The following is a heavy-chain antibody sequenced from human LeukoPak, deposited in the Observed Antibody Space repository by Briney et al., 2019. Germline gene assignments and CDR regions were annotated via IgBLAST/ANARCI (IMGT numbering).Heavy chain of an antibody. CDR2: ISAYNGNT. D-gene: IGHD3-10*01. J-gene: IGHJ3*02. CDR3: ARDRGYGSREAFDI. Sequence: ASVKVSCKASGYAFTSYGISWVRQAPGQGLEWMGWISAYNGNTNYAQKLQGRVTMTTDTSTSTAYMELRSLRSDDTAVYYCARDRGYGSREAFDIWGQGTMVTVSS. CDR1: GYAFTSYG. V-gene: IGHV1-18*01.